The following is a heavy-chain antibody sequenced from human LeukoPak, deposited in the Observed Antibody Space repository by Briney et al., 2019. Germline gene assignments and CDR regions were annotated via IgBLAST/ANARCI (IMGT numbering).Heavy chain of an antibody. CDR3: ASQYYSSSSLSGWFDP. D-gene: IGHD6-6*01. V-gene: IGHV4-34*01. J-gene: IGHJ5*02. CDR2: INHSGST. CDR1: GGSISSYY. Sequence: KPSETLSLTCTVSGGSISSYYWSWIRQPAGKGLEWIGEINHSGSTNYNPSLKSRVTISVDTSKNQFSLKLSSVTAADTAVYYCASQYYSSSSLSGWFDPWGQGTLVTVSS.